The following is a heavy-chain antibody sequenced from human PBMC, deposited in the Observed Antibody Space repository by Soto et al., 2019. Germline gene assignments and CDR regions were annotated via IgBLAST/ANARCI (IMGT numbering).Heavy chain of an antibody. CDR1: GGTFIRYA. CDR2: IIPMFGTT. CDR3: ASNAYGSENYYIL. Sequence: SVKVSCKASGGTFIRYALSWVRQAPGQGLEWMGRIIPMFGTTNYAQKFQGRVTITADESTSTAYMELSSLRSEDAAIYYCASNAYGSENYYILWGQGTVVTVSS. D-gene: IGHD3-10*01. J-gene: IGHJ4*02. V-gene: IGHV1-69*13.